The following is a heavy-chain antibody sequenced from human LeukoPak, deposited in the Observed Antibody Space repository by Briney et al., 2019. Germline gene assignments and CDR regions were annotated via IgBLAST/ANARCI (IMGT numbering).Heavy chain of an antibody. Sequence: PGGSLRLSCTASGFTFSDYYMSWIRQTPGKGLEWISCMSGSGSTIYYADSVKGRFTISRDNSKNTLYLQMNGLRAEDTAVYYCARGTGPPSRARDSLDYWGQGTLVTVSS. CDR3: ARGTGPPSRARDSLDY. J-gene: IGHJ4*02. V-gene: IGHV3-11*01. D-gene: IGHD1-1*01. CDR2: MSGSGSTI. CDR1: GFTFSDYY.